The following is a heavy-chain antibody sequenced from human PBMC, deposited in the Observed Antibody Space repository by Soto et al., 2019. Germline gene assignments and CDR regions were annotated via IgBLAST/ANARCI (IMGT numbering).Heavy chain of an antibody. CDR1: GFTFSSYA. D-gene: IGHD4-17*01. Sequence: GGSLRLSCAASGFTFSSYAMSWVRQAPGKGLEWVSAISGSGGSTYYADSVKGRFTISRDNSKNTLYLQMNSLRAEDTAVYYCAKDVYDYGDYGWDYFDYWGQGTLVTVSS. CDR2: ISGSGGST. J-gene: IGHJ4*02. CDR3: AKDVYDYGDYGWDYFDY. V-gene: IGHV3-23*01.